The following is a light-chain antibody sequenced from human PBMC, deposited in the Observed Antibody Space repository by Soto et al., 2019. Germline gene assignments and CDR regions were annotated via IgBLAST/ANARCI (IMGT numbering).Light chain of an antibody. CDR3: QQYYSYPGT. Sequence: IQWTQSPSSLSAAVGDRVTVTCRASQGISSYLGWYQQKPGKAPKLLIYAASTLQSGVPSRFSGSGSGTDFTLTISCLQSEDFATYYCQQYYSYPGTFGQGTKVDIK. CDR2: AAS. V-gene: IGKV1-9*01. CDR1: QGISSY. J-gene: IGKJ1*01.